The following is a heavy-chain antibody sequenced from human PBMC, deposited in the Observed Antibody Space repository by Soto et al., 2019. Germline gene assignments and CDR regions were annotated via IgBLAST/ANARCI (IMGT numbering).Heavy chain of an antibody. J-gene: IGHJ4*02. D-gene: IGHD3-22*01. CDR2: IKSRTDGGTT. Sequence: VGSLRLSCASSGFTFTNAWIHWVRHSPGKGLEWVGRIKSRTDGGTTDLAAPVKGRFTLSRDDSKDTVYLQMNSLKSEDSAVYYCIYSYDSGNNFHVEYWGQGTLVTVSS. CDR3: IYSYDSGNNFHVEY. CDR1: GFTFTNAW. V-gene: IGHV3-15*01.